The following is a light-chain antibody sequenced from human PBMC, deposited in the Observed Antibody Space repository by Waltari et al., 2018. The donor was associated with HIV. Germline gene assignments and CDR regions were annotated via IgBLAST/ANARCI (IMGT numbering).Light chain of an antibody. V-gene: IGLV2-23*02. J-gene: IGLJ3*02. CDR2: EIN. CDR3: SSYKTYTPFRV. CDR1: GTAFGTYNL. Sequence: QSALTQPASVSGSPGQSITISCTATGTAFGTYNLISWYQQHPNQAPKLIIFEINKRPSGISARFSGSMSANTASLTVSGLQPEDEAHYFCSSYKTYTPFRVFGGGTKLTVL.